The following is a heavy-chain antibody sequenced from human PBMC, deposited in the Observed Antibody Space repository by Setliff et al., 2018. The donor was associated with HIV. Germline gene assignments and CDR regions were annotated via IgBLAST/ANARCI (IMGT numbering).Heavy chain of an antibody. V-gene: IGHV4-59*08. CDR1: GGSISSYY. CDR2: IYYSGST. CDR3: ARAISTPSYYYHMDV. D-gene: IGHD3-10*01. J-gene: IGHJ6*03. Sequence: KASETLSLTCTVSGGSISSYYWSWIRQHPGKGLEWIGYIYYSGSTYYNPSLKSRVTISVDTSKNQFSLKLSSVTAADTAVYYCARAISTPSYYYHMDVWGTGTPVTVSS.